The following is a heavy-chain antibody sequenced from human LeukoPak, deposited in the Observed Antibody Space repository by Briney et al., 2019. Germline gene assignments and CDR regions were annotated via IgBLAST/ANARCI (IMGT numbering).Heavy chain of an antibody. CDR2: ISSKSNYI. Sequence: GGPLRLSCVVSGFTFSSYSMNWVRQAPGKGLEWVSSISSKSNYIYYADSLKGRFTISRDNAENSLYLQMNSLRAEDTAVYYCAREQGMATIDYWGQGTLVTISS. CDR3: AREQGMATIDY. V-gene: IGHV3-21*01. CDR1: GFTFSSYS. J-gene: IGHJ4*02. D-gene: IGHD5-24*01.